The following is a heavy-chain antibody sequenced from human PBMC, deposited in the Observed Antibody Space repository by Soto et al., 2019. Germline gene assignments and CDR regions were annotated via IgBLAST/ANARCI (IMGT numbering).Heavy chain of an antibody. CDR2: ISGSGGSA. Sequence: EVQLLDSGGGLVQPGGSLRLSCAASGFTFSSYAMSWVRQSPGKGLEWVSTISGSGGSAYYANSMKGRLTISRDNAKHTVYLQMNSLRAEDTAVYDCATEGSSGWYCFDYWGQGTLVTVSS. D-gene: IGHD6-19*01. CDR3: ATEGSSGWYCFDY. CDR1: GFTFSSYA. J-gene: IGHJ4*02. V-gene: IGHV3-23*01.